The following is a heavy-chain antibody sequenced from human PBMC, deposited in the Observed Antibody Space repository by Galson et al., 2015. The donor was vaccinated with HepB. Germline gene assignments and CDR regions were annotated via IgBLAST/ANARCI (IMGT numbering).Heavy chain of an antibody. CDR3: AKSSSSTPGWWFDP. CDR1: GYTFTSYG. CDR2: ISAYNGNT. J-gene: IGHJ5*02. Sequence: SVKVSCKASGYTFTSYGISWVRQAPGQGLEWMGWISAYNGNTNYAQKLQGRVTMTTDTSTSTAYMELRSLRSDDTAVYYCAKSSSSTPGWWFDPWGQGTLVTVSS. D-gene: IGHD6-13*01. V-gene: IGHV1-18*01.